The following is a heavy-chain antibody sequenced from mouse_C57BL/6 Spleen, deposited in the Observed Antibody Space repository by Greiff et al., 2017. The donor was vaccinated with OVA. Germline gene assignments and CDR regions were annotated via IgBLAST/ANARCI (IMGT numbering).Heavy chain of an antibody. D-gene: IGHD2-4*01. CDR3: ARFDLYCFDY. J-gene: IGHJ2*01. CDR1: GYTFTSYS. V-gene: IGHV1-4*01. CDR2: INPSSGDT. Sequence: QVQLQQSGAELARPGASVKMSCKASGYTFTSYSMHWVKQRPGQGLEWIGHINPSSGDTKYNEKFKDKATLTADKYSSTAYMQLSSLTSEDSAVYCCARFDLYCFDYWGQGTPLTVSA.